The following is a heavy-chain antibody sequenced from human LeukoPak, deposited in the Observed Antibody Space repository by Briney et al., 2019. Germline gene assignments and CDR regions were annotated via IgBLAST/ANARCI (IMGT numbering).Heavy chain of an antibody. CDR1: GFTFSSYG. V-gene: IGHV3-30*18. CDR3: ANIYGGNSDC. CDR2: ISYDGSNK. Sequence: PGGSLRLSCAASGFTFSSYGMHWVRQAPGKGLEWVAVISYDGSNKYYADSVKGRFTISRDNSKNTLYLQMNSLRAEDTAVYYCANIYGGNSDCWGQGTLVTVSS. J-gene: IGHJ4*02. D-gene: IGHD4-23*01.